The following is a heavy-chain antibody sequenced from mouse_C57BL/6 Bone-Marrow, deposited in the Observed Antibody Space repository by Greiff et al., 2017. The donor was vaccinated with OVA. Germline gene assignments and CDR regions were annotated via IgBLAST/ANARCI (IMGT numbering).Heavy chain of an antibody. CDR1: GYSFTSYY. J-gene: IGHJ2*01. Sequence: QVQLQQSGPELVKPGASVKISCKASGYSFTSYYIHWVKQRPGQGLEWIGWIYPGSGNTTYNEKFKGKATLTADTSSSTAYMQLSSLTSEDSAVYFYARGRGLYFDYWGQGTTLTVSS. CDR2: IYPGSGNT. CDR3: ARGRGLYFDY. V-gene: IGHV1-66*01.